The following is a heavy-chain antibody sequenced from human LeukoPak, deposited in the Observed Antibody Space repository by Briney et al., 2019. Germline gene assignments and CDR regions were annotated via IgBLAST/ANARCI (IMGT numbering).Heavy chain of an antibody. CDR1: GGSISSSSYY. CDR3: ARRYCSSTSCYVA. CDR2: IYYSGST. J-gene: IGHJ5*02. D-gene: IGHD2-2*01. V-gene: IGHV4-39*01. Sequence: SETLSLTCTVSGGSISSSSYYWGWIRQPPGKGLEWIGSIYYSGSTYYNPSLKSRVTISVDTSKNQFSLKLCSVTAADTAVYYCARRYCSSTSCYVAWGQGTLVTVSS.